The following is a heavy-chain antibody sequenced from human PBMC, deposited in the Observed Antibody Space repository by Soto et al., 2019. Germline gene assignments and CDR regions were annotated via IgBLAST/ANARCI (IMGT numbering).Heavy chain of an antibody. V-gene: IGHV4-30-2*01. CDR1: GGSISSGGYS. J-gene: IGHJ5*02. CDR3: ARADYGYYYNWFDP. D-gene: IGHD4-17*01. CDR2: IYHSGST. Sequence: QLQLQESGSGLVKPSQTLSLTCAVSGGSISSGGYSWSWLRQPPGKGLEWIGYIYHSGSTYYNPSLKSRVTISVDRSKNLFSLKLSSVTAADTAVYYCARADYGYYYNWFDPWGQGTLVTVSS.